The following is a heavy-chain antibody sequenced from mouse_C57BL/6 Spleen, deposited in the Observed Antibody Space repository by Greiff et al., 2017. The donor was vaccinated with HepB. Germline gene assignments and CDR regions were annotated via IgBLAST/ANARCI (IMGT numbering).Heavy chain of an antibody. J-gene: IGHJ2*01. V-gene: IGHV3-6*01. Sequence: EVQLQESGPGLVKPSQSLSLTCSVTGYSITSGYYWNWIRQFPGNKLEWMGYISYDGSNNYNPSLKNRISITRDTSKNQFFLKLNSVTTEDTATYYCATAVVAGGYFDYWGQGTTLTVSS. CDR2: ISYDGSN. D-gene: IGHD1-1*01. CDR1: GYSITSGYY. CDR3: ATAVVAGGYFDY.